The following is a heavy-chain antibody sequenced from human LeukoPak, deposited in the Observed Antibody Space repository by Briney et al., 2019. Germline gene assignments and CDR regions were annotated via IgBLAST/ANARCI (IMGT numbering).Heavy chain of an antibody. CDR3: ARRRYSGSSQHFDY. CDR1: GFTFSSYG. J-gene: IGHJ4*02. Sequence: PGGSLRLSCAASGFTFSSYGMSWVRQAPGKGLEWVSAISGSGGSTYYADSVKGRFTISRDNSKNTLYLQMNSLRAEDTAVYYCARRRYSGSSQHFDYWGLGTLVTVSS. D-gene: IGHD1-26*01. V-gene: IGHV3-23*01. CDR2: ISGSGGST.